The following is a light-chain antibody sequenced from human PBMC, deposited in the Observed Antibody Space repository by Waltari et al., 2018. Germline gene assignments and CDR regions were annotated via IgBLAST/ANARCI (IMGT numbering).Light chain of an antibody. Sequence: QSVLTQPPSASGTPGQRVTISCSGSRSNIGTNTVTWYQQLPGTAPKLVIYFNDQRPSGVPDRFSGSKSGTSASLAISGLQSEDEADFHCAVWDDSLNGLIFGGGTKLTVL. J-gene: IGLJ2*01. CDR1: RSNIGTNT. CDR2: FND. CDR3: AVWDDSLNGLI. V-gene: IGLV1-44*01.